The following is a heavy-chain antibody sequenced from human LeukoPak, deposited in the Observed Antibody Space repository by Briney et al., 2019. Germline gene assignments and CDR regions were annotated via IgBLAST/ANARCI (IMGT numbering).Heavy chain of an antibody. V-gene: IGHV4-30-4*01. CDR1: VGSISSGAHY. J-gene: IGHJ4*02. CDR3: ATLYYYDSSVYFDY. Sequence: SETLSLTCTVSVGSISSGAHYWSWIRQPPGKGLEWIGYIYYGGSTYYNPSLKSRVTISVDTSKNQFSLRLSSVTAADTAVYYCATLYYYDSSVYFDYWGQGTLVTVSS. CDR2: IYYGGST. D-gene: IGHD3-22*01.